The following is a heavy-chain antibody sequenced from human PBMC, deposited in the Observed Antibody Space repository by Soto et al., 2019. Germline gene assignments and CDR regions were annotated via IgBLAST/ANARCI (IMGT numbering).Heavy chain of an antibody. CDR1: GFTFSNFC. V-gene: IGHV3-30-3*01. CDR3: GDFGY. J-gene: IGHJ4*02. CDR2: ITYDGSKK. D-gene: IGHD3-3*01. Sequence: GGSLRLSCAASGFTFSNFCMTWARQAPRKGLEWVANITYDGSKKYYADSVKGRFTISRDNSKNTLYLQMNSLRAEDTAVYYCGDFGYWGQGTLVTVSS.